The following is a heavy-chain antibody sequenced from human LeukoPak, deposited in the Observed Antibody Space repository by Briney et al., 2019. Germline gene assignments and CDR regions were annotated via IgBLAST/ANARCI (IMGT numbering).Heavy chain of an antibody. Sequence: ASVKVSCKASTYIFNKYYIHWVRQAPGRGLEWMGIIDPTSGRTSYAQNFQARVTMTRDMPTNTMYMDLSSLKSEDTAVYYCASGGEFRGSAFDIWGQGTTVIVSS. CDR1: TYIFNKYY. V-gene: IGHV1-46*02. CDR3: ASGGEFRGSAFDI. D-gene: IGHD3-10*01. CDR2: IDPTSGRT. J-gene: IGHJ3*02.